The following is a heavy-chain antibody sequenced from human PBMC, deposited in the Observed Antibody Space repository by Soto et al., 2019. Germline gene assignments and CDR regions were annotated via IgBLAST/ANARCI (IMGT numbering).Heavy chain of an antibody. CDR1: GFTFDDYG. Sequence: GGSLRLSCAASGFTFDDYGMSWVRQVPGKGLEWVSYVNWNGGTTGYADSVKGRFTISRDNAENSLYLHMNSLRAEDTALYHCVGGTTGIKYFDYWGQGTPVTVSS. D-gene: IGHD1-1*01. J-gene: IGHJ4*02. CDR2: VNWNGGTT. V-gene: IGHV3-20*01. CDR3: VGGTTGIKYFDY.